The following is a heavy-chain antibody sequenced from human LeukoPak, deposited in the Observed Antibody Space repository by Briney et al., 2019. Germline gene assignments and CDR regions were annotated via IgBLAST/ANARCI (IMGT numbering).Heavy chain of an antibody. CDR1: GYSISSGYY. J-gene: IGHJ4*02. CDR3: ARATFGNYYDFDY. D-gene: IGHD1-26*01. V-gene: IGHV4-38-2*01. CDR2: IYHSGST. Sequence: PSQTLSLTCAVSGYSISSGYYWGWIRQPPGKGREWIGSIYHSGSTYYNPSLKSRVTISVDTSKNQFSLKLSSVTAADTAVYYCARATFGNYYDFDYWGQGTLVTVSS.